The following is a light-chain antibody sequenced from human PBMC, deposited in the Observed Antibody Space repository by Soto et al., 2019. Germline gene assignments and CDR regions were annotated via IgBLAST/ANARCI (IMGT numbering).Light chain of an antibody. CDR2: DNN. CDR3: QSYDTSLSGFYV. J-gene: IGLJ1*01. Sequence: QAVVTQPPSVSGAPGQRVSISCTGSSSNIGAGYNVHWYQQLPGTAPKLLTYDNNNRPSGVPDRFSGSKSGTSASLAITGLQAEDEADYYCQSYDTSLSGFYVFGTGTKVTVL. CDR1: SSNIGAGYN. V-gene: IGLV1-40*01.